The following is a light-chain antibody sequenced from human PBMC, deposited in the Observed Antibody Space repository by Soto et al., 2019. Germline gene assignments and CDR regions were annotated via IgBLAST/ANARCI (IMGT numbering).Light chain of an antibody. CDR1: SSDVGGYNY. CDR2: DVS. V-gene: IGLV2-14*01. Sequence: QSVLTQPASVSGSPGQSITISCTGTSSDVGGYNYVSWYQQHPGKAPKLMIYDVSNRPSGVSNRVSGSKSGNTASLTISGLQAEDEADYYCSSYTSSSTQFGGGTKLTVL. CDR3: SSYTSSSTQ. J-gene: IGLJ2*01.